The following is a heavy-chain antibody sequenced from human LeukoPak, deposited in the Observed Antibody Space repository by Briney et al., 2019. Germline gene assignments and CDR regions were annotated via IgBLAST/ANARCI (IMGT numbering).Heavy chain of an antibody. V-gene: IGHV3-23*01. CDR2: ISTTGGTT. CDR1: GFSFSSYA. CDR3: ANEKASNDY. J-gene: IGHJ4*02. Sequence: GGSLRLSCAASGFSFSSYAMTWVRQAPGKGLEWVSVISTTGGTTYYTDSVKGRFTISRDNSMNTLYLQMNSLRAEDTAIYYCANEKASNDYWGQGTLVTVSS.